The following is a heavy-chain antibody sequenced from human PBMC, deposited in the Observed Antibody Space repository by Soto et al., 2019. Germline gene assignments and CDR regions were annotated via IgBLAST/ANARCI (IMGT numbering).Heavy chain of an antibody. V-gene: IGHV4-31*03. J-gene: IGHJ5*02. Sequence: QVQLQESGPGLVKPSQTLSLTCTVSGGSISSGGYYWSWIRQHPGKGLEWIGYIYYSGSTYYNPSLKSRATISVDTSKNQFSLKLSSVTAADTAVYYCARDRWSPVAGTDWFDPWGQGTLVTVSS. CDR2: IYYSGST. D-gene: IGHD6-19*01. CDR3: ARDRWSPVAGTDWFDP. CDR1: GGSISSGGYY.